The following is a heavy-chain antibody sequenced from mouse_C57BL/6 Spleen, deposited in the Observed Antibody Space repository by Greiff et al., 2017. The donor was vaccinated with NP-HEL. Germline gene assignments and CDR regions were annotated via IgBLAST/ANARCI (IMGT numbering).Heavy chain of an antibody. CDR1: GYTFTDYE. Sequence: QVQLQQSGAELVRPGASVTLSCKASGYTFTDYEMHWVKQTPVHGLEWIGAIDPETGGPAYNQKFKGKAILTADKSSSTAYMELRSLTSEDSAFYYCTREFITTVVATNFDYWGQGTTLTVSS. J-gene: IGHJ2*01. CDR3: TREFITTVVATNFDY. CDR2: IDPETGGP. D-gene: IGHD1-1*01. V-gene: IGHV1-15*01.